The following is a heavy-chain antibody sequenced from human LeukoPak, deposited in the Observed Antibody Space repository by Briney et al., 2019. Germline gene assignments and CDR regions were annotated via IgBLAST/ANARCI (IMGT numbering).Heavy chain of an antibody. J-gene: IGHJ4*02. CDR1: GFTFSSFG. D-gene: IGHD3-10*01. Sequence: GGSLRLSCEASGFTFSSFGMSWVRQAPGKGLEWVSAISGSGGSTYYADSVKGRFTISRDNSKNTLYLQMNSLRAEDTAVYYCATVPFGEFPFDYWGQGTLVTVSS. V-gene: IGHV3-23*01. CDR2: ISGSGGST. CDR3: ATVPFGEFPFDY.